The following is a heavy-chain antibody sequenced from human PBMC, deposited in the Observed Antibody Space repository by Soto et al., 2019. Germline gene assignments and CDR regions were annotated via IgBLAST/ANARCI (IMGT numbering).Heavy chain of an antibody. V-gene: IGHV1-18*01. CDR1: DYTFTNYG. CDR2: ISGYNGNT. Sequence: QVQLVQSGAEVKKPGASVKVSCTASDYTFTNYGITWVRQAPGQGLDWMGWISGYNGNTNYAQKFQGRVTMTTDTSTSTAYMDLRSLRSADTASYYCARIHWQPDYIEAFDYWGQGTQVTVSS. J-gene: IGHJ4*02. D-gene: IGHD2-2*02. CDR3: ARIHWQPDYIEAFDY.